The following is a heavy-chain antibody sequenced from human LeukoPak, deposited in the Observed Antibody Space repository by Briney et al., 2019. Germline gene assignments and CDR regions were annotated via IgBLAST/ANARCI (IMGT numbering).Heavy chain of an antibody. CDR2: IVVGSGNT. D-gene: IGHD2-2*01. J-gene: IGHJ3*02. V-gene: IGHV1-58*01. Sequence: SVKVSCKASGFTFTSSAVQWVRQARGQRLEWIGWIVVGSGNTNYAQKFQERVTITRDMSTSTAYMELSSLRSEDTAVYYCAAVDCSSTGCYRDAFDIWGQGTMVTVSS. CDR3: AAVDCSSTGCYRDAFDI. CDR1: GFTFTSSA.